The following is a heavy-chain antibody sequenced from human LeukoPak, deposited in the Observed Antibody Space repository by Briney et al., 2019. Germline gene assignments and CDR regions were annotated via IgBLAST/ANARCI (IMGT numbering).Heavy chain of an antibody. V-gene: IGHV1-69*05. Sequence: SVKVSCKASGYTFTGYYMRWVRQAPGQGLEWMGRIIPIFGTANYAQKFQGRVTITTDESTSTAYMELSSLRSEDTAVYYCARVGPSAPLYGDYGNYFDYWGQGTLVTVSS. J-gene: IGHJ4*02. CDR3: ARVGPSAPLYGDYGNYFDY. D-gene: IGHD4-17*01. CDR2: IIPIFGTA. CDR1: GYTFTGYY.